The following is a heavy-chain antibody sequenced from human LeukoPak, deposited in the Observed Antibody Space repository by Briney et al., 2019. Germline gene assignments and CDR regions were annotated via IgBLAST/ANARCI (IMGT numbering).Heavy chain of an antibody. Sequence: ASMKVSCKASGYTFTSYGISWVRQAPGQGLEWMGWISAYNGNTNYAQKLQGRVTMTRDTSTSTVYMELSSLRSEDTAVYYCARDQAGIAARPNYFDYWGQGTLVTVSS. CDR1: GYTFTSYG. D-gene: IGHD6-6*01. CDR3: ARDQAGIAARPNYFDY. CDR2: ISAYNGNT. J-gene: IGHJ4*02. V-gene: IGHV1-18*01.